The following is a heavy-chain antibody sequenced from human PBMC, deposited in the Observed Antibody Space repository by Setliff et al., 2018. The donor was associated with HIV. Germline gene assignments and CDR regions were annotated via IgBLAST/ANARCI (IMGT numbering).Heavy chain of an antibody. CDR1: GYTFTNYA. V-gene: IGHV1-8*03. CDR2: MNPNSGNT. D-gene: IGHD4-17*01. Sequence: GASVKVSCKASGYTFTNYAISWVRQATGQGLEWMGWMNPNSGNTGYAQKFQGRVTITRNTSISTAYMELSSLRSEDTAVYYCARRGDYGAFDIWGQGTMVTVSS. CDR3: ARRGDYGAFDI. J-gene: IGHJ3*02.